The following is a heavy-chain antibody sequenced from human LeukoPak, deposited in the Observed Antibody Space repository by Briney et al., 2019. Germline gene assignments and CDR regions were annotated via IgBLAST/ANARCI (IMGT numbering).Heavy chain of an antibody. CDR3: AKDEYKMIVVLIDY. CDR2: ISGSGGST. D-gene: IGHD3-22*01. Sequence: GGSLRLSCAASGFTFSSYAMSWVRQAPGKGLEWVSTISGSGGSTYYADSVKGRFTISRDNSKNTLYLQMSSLRAEDTAVYYCAKDEYKMIVVLIDYWGQGTLVTVSS. V-gene: IGHV3-23*01. J-gene: IGHJ4*02. CDR1: GFTFSSYA.